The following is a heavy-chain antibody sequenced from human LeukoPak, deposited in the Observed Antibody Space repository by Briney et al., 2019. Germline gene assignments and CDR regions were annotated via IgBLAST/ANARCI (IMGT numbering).Heavy chain of an antibody. J-gene: IGHJ3*02. CDR1: GGTFSSYA. Sequence: GASVKVSCKASGGTFSSYAISWVRQAPGQGLEWMGRIIPILGIANYAQKFQGRVTITADKSTSTAYMELSSLRSEDTAVYYCAREGVRYYDSSGYYYGGYGAFDIWGQGTMVTVSS. V-gene: IGHV1-69*04. D-gene: IGHD3-22*01. CDR3: AREGVRYYDSSGYYYGGYGAFDI. CDR2: IIPILGIA.